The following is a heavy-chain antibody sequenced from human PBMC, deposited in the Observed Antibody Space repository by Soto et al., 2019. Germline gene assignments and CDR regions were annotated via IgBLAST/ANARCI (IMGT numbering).Heavy chain of an antibody. Sequence: GGSLRLSCAASGFTFRSYSMNWVRQAPGKGLEWISYISSSSTTIYYGDSVKGRFTISRDNARNSLYLQMNSLRDEDTAVYYCARLMIATGGEAFDIWGQGTMVTVSS. CDR1: GFTFRSYS. CDR2: ISSSSTTI. J-gene: IGHJ3*02. CDR3: ARLMIATGGEAFDI. D-gene: IGHD6-13*01. V-gene: IGHV3-48*02.